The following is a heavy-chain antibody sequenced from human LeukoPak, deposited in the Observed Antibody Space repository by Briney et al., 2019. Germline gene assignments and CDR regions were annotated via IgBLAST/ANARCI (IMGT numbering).Heavy chain of an antibody. J-gene: IGHJ4*02. D-gene: IGHD2-15*01. CDR2: IYYSGST. Sequence: SETLSLTCTVSGGSISISSYYWGWIRQPPGKGLEWIGSIYYSGSTYYNPSLKSRVTISVDTSKNQFSLKLSSVTAADTAVYYCARQVVVVAATYDYWGQGTLVTVSS. V-gene: IGHV4-39*01. CDR1: GGSISISSYY. CDR3: ARQVVVVAATYDY.